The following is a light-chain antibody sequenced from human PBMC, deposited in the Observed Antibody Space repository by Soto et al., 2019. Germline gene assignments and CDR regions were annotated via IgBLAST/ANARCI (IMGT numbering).Light chain of an antibody. CDR3: QQFAGS. Sequence: EIVLTQSPGTLSLSPGERATLSCRASQSVSSRFLAWYQQKPGQAPRLLMYGASSRATGIPDRFSGRGSGTDFTLIISRLEPEDFAVYYCQQFAGSFGGGTKVDIK. V-gene: IGKV3-20*01. CDR1: QSVSSRF. J-gene: IGKJ4*02. CDR2: GAS.